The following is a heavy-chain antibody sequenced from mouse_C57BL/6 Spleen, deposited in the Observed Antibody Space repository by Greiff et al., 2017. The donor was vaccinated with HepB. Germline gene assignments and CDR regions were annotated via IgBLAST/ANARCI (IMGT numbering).Heavy chain of an antibody. D-gene: IGHD2-4*01. V-gene: IGHV1-81*01. CDR1: GYTFTSYG. CDR3: TIYYDYDDYFDY. Sequence: QVQLKESGAELARPGASVKLSCKASGYTFTSYGISWVKQRSGQGLEWIGEIDPRSGYTYYNEKFKGKATLTAATSSSTAYMQLRSLTSEDSAVYFCTIYYDYDDYFDYWGQGTTLTVSS. CDR2: IDPRSGYT. J-gene: IGHJ2*01.